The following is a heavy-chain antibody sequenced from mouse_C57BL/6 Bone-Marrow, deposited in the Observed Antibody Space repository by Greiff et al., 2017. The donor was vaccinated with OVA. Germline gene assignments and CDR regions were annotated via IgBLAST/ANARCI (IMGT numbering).Heavy chain of an antibody. D-gene: IGHD1-1*01. CDR1: GYTFTSYW. CDR3: ARSGITTVEGDFAMDY. V-gene: IGHV1-55*01. Sequence: VQLQQPGAELVKPGASVKMSCKASGYTFTSYWIPWVKQRPGQGLEWIGDLYPGSGRTNYNEKFKSKATLTVDTSSSTAYMQLSSLTSEDSAVYYCARSGITTVEGDFAMDYWGQGTSVTVSS. CDR2: LYPGSGRT. J-gene: IGHJ4*01.